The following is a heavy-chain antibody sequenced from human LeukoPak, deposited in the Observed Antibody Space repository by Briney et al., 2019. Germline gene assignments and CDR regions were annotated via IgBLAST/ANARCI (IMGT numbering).Heavy chain of an antibody. CDR2: ISSDGSDT. Sequence: GGSLRLSCAASGFSFSNYWMHWVRQAPGKGLVWVSRISSDGSDTIYADSVKGRFTISRDNAKNSLYLQMDSLRVEDTAFYYCAKDNRRHYTSGPNPDSLHWGQGALVTVSS. V-gene: IGHV3-74*01. CDR3: AKDNRRHYTSGPNPDSLH. CDR1: GFSFSNYW. D-gene: IGHD6-19*01. J-gene: IGHJ4*02.